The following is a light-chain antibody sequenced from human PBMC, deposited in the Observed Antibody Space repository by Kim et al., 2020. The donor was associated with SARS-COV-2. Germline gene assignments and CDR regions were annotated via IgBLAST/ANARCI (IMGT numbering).Light chain of an antibody. CDR1: SSNIGSNY. J-gene: IGLJ3*02. V-gene: IGLV1-47*01. Sequence: GQRVTISCSGSSSNIGSNYVYWYQQLPGTAPKLLIYRNNQRPSGVPDRFSGSKSGTSASLAISGLRSEDEADYYCPAWDDSLSGQVFGGGTQLTVL. CDR2: RNN. CDR3: PAWDDSLSGQV.